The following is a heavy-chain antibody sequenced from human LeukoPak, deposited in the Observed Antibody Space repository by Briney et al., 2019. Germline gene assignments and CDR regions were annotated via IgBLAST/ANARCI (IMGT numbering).Heavy chain of an antibody. J-gene: IGHJ5*02. D-gene: IGHD3-10*01. Sequence: SETLSLTCAVYGGSFSGYYWSWIRQPPGKGLEWIGEINHSGSTNYNPSLKSRVTISVDTSKNQFSLKLSSVTAAGTAVYYCARGGGNYYGSGTPRRVTWFDPWGQGTLVTGCS. V-gene: IGHV4-34*01. CDR1: GGSFSGYY. CDR2: INHSGST. CDR3: ARGGGNYYGSGTPRRVTWFDP.